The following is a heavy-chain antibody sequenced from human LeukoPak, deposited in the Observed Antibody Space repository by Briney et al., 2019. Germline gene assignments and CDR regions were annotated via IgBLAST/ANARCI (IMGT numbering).Heavy chain of an antibody. V-gene: IGHV4-61*02. CDR1: GGSISSGSYY. J-gene: IGHJ3*01. CDR2: IYTSGST. Sequence: TLSLTCTVSGGSISSGSYYWSWIRQPAGKGLEWIGRIYTSGSTNYNPSLKSRIIMSLDTSKNQFSLKLNSVTAADTAVYFCARTTLLYSDWSPDAFDLWGQGTMVTVSS. D-gene: IGHD3-9*01. CDR3: ARTTLLYSDWSPDAFDL.